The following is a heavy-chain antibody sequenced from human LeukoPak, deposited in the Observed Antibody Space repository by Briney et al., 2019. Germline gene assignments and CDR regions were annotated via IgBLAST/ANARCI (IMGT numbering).Heavy chain of an antibody. Sequence: PSETLPLTCTVSGGSIRSSSYYWGWIRQPPGKGLEWIGSIYYSGSTYYNASLKSRGTISVDTSKNQFSLKLNSVTAADTAVYFCARQVVAVAGTGYFDYWGQGTLVTVSS. CDR3: ARQVVAVAGTGYFDY. J-gene: IGHJ4*02. CDR2: IYYSGST. V-gene: IGHV4-39*01. D-gene: IGHD6-19*01. CDR1: GGSIRSSSYY.